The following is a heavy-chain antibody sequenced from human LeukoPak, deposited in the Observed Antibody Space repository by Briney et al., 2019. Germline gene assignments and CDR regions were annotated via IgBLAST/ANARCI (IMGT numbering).Heavy chain of an antibody. D-gene: IGHD2-15*01. Sequence: SETLSLTCTVSGGFISSGSYYWNWLRQPAGKGLEWIGRIYTSGSTNYNPSLKSRVTISVDTSKNQFSLKLSSVTAADTSVYYCAKGFVVVVSATQSSGFDPWGQGTLVTVSS. V-gene: IGHV4-61*02. CDR2: IYTSGST. CDR3: AKGFVVVVSATQSSGFDP. CDR1: GGFISSGSYY. J-gene: IGHJ5*02.